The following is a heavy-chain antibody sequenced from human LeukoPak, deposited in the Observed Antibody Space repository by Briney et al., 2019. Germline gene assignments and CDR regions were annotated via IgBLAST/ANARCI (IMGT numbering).Heavy chain of an antibody. Sequence: PGKSLRLSCAASGFTFSSYSMNWVRQAPGKGLEWVSSISSSSSYIYYADSVKGRFTISRDNAKNSLYLQMNSLRAEDTAVYYCARDGIAVARPLDYWGQGTLVTVS. CDR1: GFTFSSYS. CDR3: ARDGIAVARPLDY. V-gene: IGHV3-21*01. CDR2: ISSSSSYI. D-gene: IGHD6-19*01. J-gene: IGHJ4*02.